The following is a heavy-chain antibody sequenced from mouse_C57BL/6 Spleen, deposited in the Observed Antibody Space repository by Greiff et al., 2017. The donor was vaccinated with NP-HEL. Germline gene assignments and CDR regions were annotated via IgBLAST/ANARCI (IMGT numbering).Heavy chain of an antibody. V-gene: IGHV1-69*01. D-gene: IGHD2-3*01. J-gene: IGHJ2*01. CDR3: ARWDGYYFDY. CDR2: IDPSDSYT. CDR1: GYTFTSYW. Sequence: VQLQQPGAELVMPGASVKLSCKASGYTFTSYWMHWVKQRPGQGLEWIGEIDPSDSYTNYNQKFKGKSTLTVDKSSSTAYMQLSSLTSEDSAVYYCARWDGYYFDYWGQGTTLTVSS.